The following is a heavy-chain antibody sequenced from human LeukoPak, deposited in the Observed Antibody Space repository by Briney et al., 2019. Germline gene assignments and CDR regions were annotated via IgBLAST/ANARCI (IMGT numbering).Heavy chain of an antibody. J-gene: IGHJ4*02. CDR2: ISSSSSYT. CDR1: GFTFSSYS. V-gene: IGHV3-21*01. D-gene: IGHD5-12*01. Sequence: GGSLRLSCAACGFTFSSYSMNWVRQAPGKGLEWVSSISSSSSYTFYADSVRGRFTISRDNAKNSLYLQMNSLSAEDTAVYYCARGTTGGYSPSHWGQGTLVTLSS. CDR3: ARGTTGGYSPSH.